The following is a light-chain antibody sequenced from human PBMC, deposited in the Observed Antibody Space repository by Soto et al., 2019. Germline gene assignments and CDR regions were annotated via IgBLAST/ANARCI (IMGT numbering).Light chain of an antibody. CDR2: AAS. V-gene: IGKV1-39*01. J-gene: IGKJ1*01. CDR1: QSIRNY. CDR3: QQTDSTPQT. Sequence: DIQMTQSPSSLSASVGDRVTISCRASQSIRNYVSWYQQKPGTAPKLLIRAASTLQSGVPSRFSGSGSGTDVTLTISSLQIDDFATYFCQQTDSTPQTFGQGTNVEI.